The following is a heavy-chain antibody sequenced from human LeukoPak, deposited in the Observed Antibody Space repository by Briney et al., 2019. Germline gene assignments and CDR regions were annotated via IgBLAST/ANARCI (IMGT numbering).Heavy chain of an antibody. CDR1: GYTFTSYD. V-gene: IGHV1-8*01. J-gene: IGHJ4*02. CDR2: MNPNSGNT. Sequence: ASVKVSCKASGYTFTSYDINWVRQATGQGLEWMGRMNPNSGNTGYAQKFQGRVTMTRNTSISTAYMELSSLRSEGTAVYYCARGFSMVRGVIVGYWGQGTLVTVSS. CDR3: ARGFSMVRGVIVGY. D-gene: IGHD3-10*01.